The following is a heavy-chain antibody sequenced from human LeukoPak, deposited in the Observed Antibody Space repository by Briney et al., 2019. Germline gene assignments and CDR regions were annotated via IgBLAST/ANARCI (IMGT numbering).Heavy chain of an antibody. CDR1: GGSISSSSYY. CDR2: IYYSGST. J-gene: IGHJ5*02. V-gene: IGHV4-39*01. CDR3: ARRYSSSWHDWFDP. Sequence: PSETLSLTCTVSGGSISSSSYYWGWIPQPPGKGLEWIGSIYYSGSTYYNPSLKSRVTISVDTSKNQFSLKLSSVTAADTAVYYCARRYSSSWHDWFDPWGQGTLVTVSS. D-gene: IGHD6-13*01.